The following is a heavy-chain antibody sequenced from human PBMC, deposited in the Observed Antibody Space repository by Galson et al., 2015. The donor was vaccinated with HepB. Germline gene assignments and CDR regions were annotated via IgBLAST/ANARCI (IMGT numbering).Heavy chain of an antibody. V-gene: IGHV1-18*04. CDR2: ISAYNGNT. CDR3: TAEGYCGADCYFDY. Sequence: SVKVSCKASGYTFTSYGISWVRQAPGQGLEWMGWISAYNGNTNYAQKLQGRVTMTTDTSTSTAYMELRSLRSDDTAMYYCTAEGYCGADCYFDYWGQGTLVTVSS. D-gene: IGHD2-21*02. J-gene: IGHJ4*02. CDR1: GYTFTSYG.